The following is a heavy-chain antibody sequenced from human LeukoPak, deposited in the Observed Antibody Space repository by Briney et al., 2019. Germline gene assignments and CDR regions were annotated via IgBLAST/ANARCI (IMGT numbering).Heavy chain of an antibody. CDR3: AREGSVVVPAAIRGYFDY. D-gene: IGHD2-2*02. V-gene: IGHV4-31*03. J-gene: IGHJ4*02. Sequence: RSSETLSLTCTVSGGSIRSSSYSWGWIRQPPGKGLEWIGYIYYSGSTYYNPSLKSRVTISVDTSKNQFSLKLSSVTAADTAVYYCAREGSVVVPAAIRGYFDYWGQGTLVTVSS. CDR2: IYYSGST. CDR1: GGSIRSSSYS.